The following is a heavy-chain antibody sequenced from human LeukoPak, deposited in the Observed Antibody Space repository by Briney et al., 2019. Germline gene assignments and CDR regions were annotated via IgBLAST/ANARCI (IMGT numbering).Heavy chain of an antibody. CDR3: AREVGTPQAFDI. CDR2: INQDESQK. Sequence: PGGSLRLSCAASGFTFSGYWMSWVRQAPGKGLEWVANINQDESQKYYVDSVGGRFTISRDNAKNSLYLQMNSLKAEDTAIYYCAREVGTPQAFDIWGQGTMVTVSS. J-gene: IGHJ3*02. V-gene: IGHV3-7*01. D-gene: IGHD1-26*01. CDR1: GFTFSGYW.